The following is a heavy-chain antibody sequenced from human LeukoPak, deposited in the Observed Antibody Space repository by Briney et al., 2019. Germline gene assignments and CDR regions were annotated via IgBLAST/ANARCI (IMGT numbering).Heavy chain of an antibody. Sequence: PGRSLRLSCVASGFTFSHSPMHWVRQAPGKGLEWVAVISSDGTKKHYGDSVVGRFTISRDNSKNTLYLQMNSLRAEDTAVYYCARDGYYYDSSGYWRAFDIWGQGTMVTVSS. J-gene: IGHJ3*02. CDR3: ARDGYYYDSSGYWRAFDI. CDR1: GFTFSHSP. CDR2: ISSDGTKK. V-gene: IGHV3-30*14. D-gene: IGHD3-22*01.